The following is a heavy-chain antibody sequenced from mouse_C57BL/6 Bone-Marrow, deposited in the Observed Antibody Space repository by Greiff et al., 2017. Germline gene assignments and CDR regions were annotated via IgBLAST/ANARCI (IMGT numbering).Heavy chain of an antibody. CDR1: GYTFTSYG. CDR3: ARRACYYGKDYAMGY. V-gene: IGHV1-81*01. J-gene: IGHJ4*01. CDR2: IYPRSGNT. D-gene: IGHD2-1*01. Sequence: QVQLQQSGAELARPGASVKLSCKASGYTFTSYGISWVKQRTGQGLEWFGEIYPRSGNTYYNEKFKSKATLTADNSSSTAYMEVRRQISEDSAVYFCARRACYYGKDYAMGYWGQGTSVTVS.